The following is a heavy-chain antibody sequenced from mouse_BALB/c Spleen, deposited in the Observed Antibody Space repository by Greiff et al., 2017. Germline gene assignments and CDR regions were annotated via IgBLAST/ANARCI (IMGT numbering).Heavy chain of an antibody. CDR2: IDPANGNT. Sequence: EVQLQQSGAELVKPGASVKLSCTASGFNFKDSYMHWVKQRPEQGLEWIGRIDPANGNTKYDPKFQGKATITADTSSNTAYLQLSSLTSEDTAVYYCDRAGGNYVFDYWGQGTTLTVSS. V-gene: IGHV14-3*02. CDR3: DRAGGNYVFDY. J-gene: IGHJ2*01. CDR1: GFNFKDSY. D-gene: IGHD2-1*01.